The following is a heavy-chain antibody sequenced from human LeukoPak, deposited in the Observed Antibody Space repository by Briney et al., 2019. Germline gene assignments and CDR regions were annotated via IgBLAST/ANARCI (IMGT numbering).Heavy chain of an antibody. CDR1: GFTFSSYA. D-gene: IGHD5-18*01. Sequence: GGSQRLSCAASGFTFSSYAMSWVRQAPSKGLEWVAVISYDGSNKYYADSVKGRFTISRDNSKNTLYLQMNSLRAEDTAVYYCAKDETPYSYGYYYMDVWGKGTTVTVSS. CDR2: ISYDGSNK. V-gene: IGHV3-30*18. CDR3: AKDETPYSYGYYYMDV. J-gene: IGHJ6*03.